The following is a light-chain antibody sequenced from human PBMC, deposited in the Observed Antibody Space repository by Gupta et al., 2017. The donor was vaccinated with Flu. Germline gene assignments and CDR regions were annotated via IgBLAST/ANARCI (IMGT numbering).Light chain of an antibody. J-gene: IGKJ4*01. CDR3: QQRSSFPFT. CDR2: DAS. V-gene: IGKV3-11*01. CDR1: QSIRTY. Sequence: VLTQSPATQSLSPGERATLSCRASQSIRTYLAWYQQKRGQAPRLLIYDASNRATGIPARFSGSGSGTDFTLTISSLEPEDFAVYYCQQRSSFPFTFGRGTKVEIK.